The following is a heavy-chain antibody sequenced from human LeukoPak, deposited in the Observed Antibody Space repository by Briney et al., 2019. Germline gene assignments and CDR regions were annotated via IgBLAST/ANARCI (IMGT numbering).Heavy chain of an antibody. J-gene: IGHJ4*02. CDR1: GGSLSSYY. CDR2: IYYSGST. V-gene: IGHV4-59*01. Sequence: SETLSLTCAVSGGSLSSYYWSWIRQPPGKGLEWIGYIYYSGSTNYNPSLKSRVTISVDTSKNQFSLKLSSVTAADAAVYYCARGDLGYCSGGSCLTYWGQGTLVTVSS. CDR3: ARGDLGYCSGGSCLTY. D-gene: IGHD2-15*01.